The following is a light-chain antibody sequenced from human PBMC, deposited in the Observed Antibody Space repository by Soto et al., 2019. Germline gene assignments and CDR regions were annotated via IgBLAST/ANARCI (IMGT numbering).Light chain of an antibody. CDR2: EAN. V-gene: IGLV2-23*01. CDR3: SSYAGYSTSVV. CDR1: SSDVGSYNL. J-gene: IGLJ2*01. Sequence: QSALTQPASVSGSPGQSITISCTGTSSDVGSYNLVSWYQQHPGKAPKHMIYEANMRPSGVSDRFSGCKSGNTASLTISGLQAEDEAEYYCSSYAGYSTSVVFGGGTKLTVL.